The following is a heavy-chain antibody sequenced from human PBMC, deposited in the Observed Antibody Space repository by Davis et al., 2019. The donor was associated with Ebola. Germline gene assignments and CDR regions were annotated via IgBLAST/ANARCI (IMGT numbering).Heavy chain of an antibody. V-gene: IGHV1-3*01. CDR3: ARGPYNWNDFLYYYYMDV. Sequence: ASVKVSCKASGYTFTSYAMHWVRQTPGQRLEWMGWINAGNGNTKYSQNFQGRVTITRDTSASTAYMELSSLRSEDTAVYYCARGPYNWNDFLYYYYMDVWGKGTTVTVSS. CDR2: INAGNGNT. CDR1: GYTFTSYA. J-gene: IGHJ6*03. D-gene: IGHD1-1*01.